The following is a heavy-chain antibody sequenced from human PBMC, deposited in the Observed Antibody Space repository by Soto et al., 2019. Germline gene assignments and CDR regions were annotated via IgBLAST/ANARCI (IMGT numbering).Heavy chain of an antibody. CDR2: ISYTGTT. V-gene: IGHV4-30-4*01. Sequence: QVQLQESGPGLVKPSQTLSLSCAVSGDSISRRDYFWSRIRQPPGRRLEWLGYISYTGTTYYTQSLNTQLTMSTDTWKTQSSLKLSSVAVADTALYYCARDYGSGFYYGMDVWGHWTTVTVSS. CDR1: GDSISRRDYF. J-gene: IGHJ6*02. CDR3: ARDYGSGFYYGMDV. D-gene: IGHD3-10*01.